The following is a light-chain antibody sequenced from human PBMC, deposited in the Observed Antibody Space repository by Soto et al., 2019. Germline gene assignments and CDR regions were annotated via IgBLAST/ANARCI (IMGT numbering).Light chain of an antibody. CDR3: QQYGFS. CDR1: QSVSYW. V-gene: IGKV1-5*01. Sequence: DIQMTQSTSTLSASVGDRVTITCRASQSVSYWLAWYQQKPGMAPKLLIHDASSLESGVPSRFRGSGSGKEFTLTISSLQPDDFATYYCQQYGFSFGPGTKVDIK. J-gene: IGKJ3*01. CDR2: DAS.